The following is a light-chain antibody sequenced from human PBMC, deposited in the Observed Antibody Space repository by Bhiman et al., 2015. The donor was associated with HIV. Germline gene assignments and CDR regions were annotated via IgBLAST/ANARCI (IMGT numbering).Light chain of an antibody. CDR3: SSLTTSITYV. CDR1: SSDVGTYNL. V-gene: IGLV2-14*02. J-gene: IGLJ1*01. Sequence: QSALTQPASVSGSPGQSITISCTGTSSDVGTYNLVSWYQQHPGKAPKLMIYDVNNRPSGVSNRFSGSKSGNTASLTISGLQAEDEAGYYCSSLTTSITYVFGTGTNVTVL. CDR2: DVN.